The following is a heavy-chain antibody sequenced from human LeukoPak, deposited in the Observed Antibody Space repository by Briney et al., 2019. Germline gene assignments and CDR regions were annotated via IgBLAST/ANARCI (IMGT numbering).Heavy chain of an antibody. CDR3: ARSFGDYVGAFLI. CDR2: MSYSGNT. Sequence: SETLSLTCTVSGGSISSAGYFWIWIRQHPEKGLEWIGHMSYSGNTFYTPSLQSRVTIPVDTSNNQFSLRLTSVTAADTAVYYCARSFGDYVGAFLIWGQGTVVTVSS. CDR1: GGSISSAGYF. J-gene: IGHJ3*02. D-gene: IGHD4-17*01. V-gene: IGHV4-31*03.